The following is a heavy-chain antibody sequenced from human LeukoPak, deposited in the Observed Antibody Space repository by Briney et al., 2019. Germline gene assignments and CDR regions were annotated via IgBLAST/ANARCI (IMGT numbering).Heavy chain of an antibody. Sequence: GESLKISCKGSGYRFTSYWIGWVRQMPGKGLEWMGIIYPGDSDTRYSPSFQGQVTISADKSIITAYLQWSSLKASDTAMYYCARQSSTAYYDSRGLPYDAFDIWGQGTMVTVSS. CDR2: IYPGDSDT. J-gene: IGHJ3*02. V-gene: IGHV5-51*01. CDR3: ARQSSTAYYDSRGLPYDAFDI. CDR1: GYRFTSYW. D-gene: IGHD3-22*01.